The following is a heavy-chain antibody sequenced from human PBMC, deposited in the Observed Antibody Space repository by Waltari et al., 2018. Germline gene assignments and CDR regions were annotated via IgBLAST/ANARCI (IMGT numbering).Heavy chain of an antibody. CDR3: VRGSSGWYGTDF. D-gene: IGHD6-19*01. CDR1: GFTFSDNW. J-gene: IGHJ4*02. CDR2: RNRDATIK. V-gene: IGHV3-74*01. Sequence: EVKLVESGGGLVQPGGSLILSCAASGFTFSDNWMHWVRQAPGKGLVWGSRRNRDATIKDYADSVKGRFTISRDNAENTLYLQMNSLRIEDTAIYYCVRGSSGWYGTDFWGQGTLVTVSS.